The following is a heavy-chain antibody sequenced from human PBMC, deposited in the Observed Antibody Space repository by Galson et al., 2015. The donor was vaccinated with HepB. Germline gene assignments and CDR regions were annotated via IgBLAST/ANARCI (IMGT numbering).Heavy chain of an antibody. Sequence: LSLTCSVSGGSVSSGTYYWSWIRQPPGKGLEWIGYIFYSGSTKYKPSLKSRVTISVDTSKNQFSLKLSSVTAADTAVYYCARDCGDYVFDYWGQGTLVTVSS. CDR3: ARDCGDYVFDY. J-gene: IGHJ4*02. D-gene: IGHD4-17*01. CDR2: IFYSGST. V-gene: IGHV4-61*01. CDR1: GGSVSSGTYY.